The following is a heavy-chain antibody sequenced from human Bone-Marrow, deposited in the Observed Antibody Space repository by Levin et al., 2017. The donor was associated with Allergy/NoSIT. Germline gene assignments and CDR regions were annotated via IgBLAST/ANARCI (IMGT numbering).Heavy chain of an antibody. Sequence: PSETLSLTCVVSGGSITNYYWTWVRLVPGKRLEWIGNLFYSGGTKYNPSLKSRVIISRGTSNNHFSLKRSSITAADTAVYYCARDRGDYGPYYYGLDLWGQGTTVTVSS. CDR1: GGSITNYY. V-gene: IGHV4-59*01. D-gene: IGHD4-17*01. J-gene: IGHJ6*01. CDR2: LFYSGGT. CDR3: ARDRGDYGPYYYGLDL.